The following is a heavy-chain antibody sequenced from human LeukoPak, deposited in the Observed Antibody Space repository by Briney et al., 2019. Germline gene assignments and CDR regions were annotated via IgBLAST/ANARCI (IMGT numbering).Heavy chain of an antibody. CDR1: GFTFNTYA. J-gene: IGHJ4*02. CDR3: ARGEYHDSSGFDY. Sequence: GGSLRLSCAAPGFTFNTYAMHWVRQAPGKGLEWVAVISYDGSNKYYADSVKGRFTISRDNSKNTLYLQMNSLRAEDTAVYYCARGEYHDSSGFDYWGQGTLVTVSS. CDR2: ISYDGSNK. D-gene: IGHD3-22*01. V-gene: IGHV3-30-3*01.